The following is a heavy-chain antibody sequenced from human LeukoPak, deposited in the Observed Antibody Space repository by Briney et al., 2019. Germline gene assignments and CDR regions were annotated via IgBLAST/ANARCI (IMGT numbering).Heavy chain of an antibody. J-gene: IGHJ3*02. V-gene: IGHV3-30*18. Sequence: QPGRSLRLSCAASGFTFSNYGMHWVRQAPGKGLEWVAVKSYDGSKDSYADSVKGRFTISRDNSKNTLYLQMNSLRAEDTAVYYCAKDLRRFGDYSYAFDMWGQGTMVTVSS. CDR1: GFTFSNYG. D-gene: IGHD4-17*01. CDR3: AKDLRRFGDYSYAFDM. CDR2: KSYDGSKD.